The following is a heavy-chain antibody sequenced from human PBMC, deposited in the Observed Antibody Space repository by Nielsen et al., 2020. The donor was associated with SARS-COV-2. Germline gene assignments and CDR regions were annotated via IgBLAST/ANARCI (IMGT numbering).Heavy chain of an antibody. V-gene: IGHV3-30*03. D-gene: IGHD6-13*01. CDR1: GFTFSSLW. Sequence: GGSLRLSCAASGFTFSSLWMSWVRQVPGKGLEPVAVISYDGSNEYYGDSVKGRFTISRDNSKNTLYLQMNSLRAEDTAVYYCARGEGIDLAAPGRGMDVWGQGTTVTVSS. CDR2: ISYDGSNE. J-gene: IGHJ6*02. CDR3: ARGEGIDLAAPGRGMDV.